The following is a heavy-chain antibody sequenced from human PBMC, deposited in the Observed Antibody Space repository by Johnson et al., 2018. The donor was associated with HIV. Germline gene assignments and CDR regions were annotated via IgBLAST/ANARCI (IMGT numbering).Heavy chain of an antibody. CDR2: IFGGDTT. CDR1: GFTVGSDY. D-gene: IGHD2-21*01. Sequence: VQLVESGGGVVQPGRSLRLSCAASGFTVGSDYMSWVRQAPGKWLEWVSGIFGGDTTYYADSVKGRFIISRDNSKNTLYLQMTSLRAEDTAVYYCARGCGGACFSYWRNSFDIWGQGTMVTVSS. V-gene: IGHV3-66*02. CDR3: ARGCGGACFSYWRNSFDI. J-gene: IGHJ3*02.